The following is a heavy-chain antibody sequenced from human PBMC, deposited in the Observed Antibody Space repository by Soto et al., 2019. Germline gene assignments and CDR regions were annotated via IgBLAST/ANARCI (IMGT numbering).Heavy chain of an antibody. CDR2: IIPIFGTA. Sequence: QVQLMQSGAEVKKPGSPVKVSCKASGGTFSSYAISWVRQAPGQGLEWMGGIIPIFGTANYAQKFQGRVTITADESTSTAYTELSSLRSEDTAVYYCARAAAEEDYYDSSGYSYYFDYWGQGTLVTVSS. J-gene: IGHJ4*02. CDR3: ARAAAEEDYYDSSGYSYYFDY. V-gene: IGHV1-69*01. D-gene: IGHD3-22*01. CDR1: GGTFSSYA.